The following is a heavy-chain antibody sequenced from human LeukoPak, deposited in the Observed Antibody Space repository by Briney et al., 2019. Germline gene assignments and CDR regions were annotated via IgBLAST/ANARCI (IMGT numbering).Heavy chain of an antibody. CDR1: GGSLSSYY. D-gene: IGHD3-10*01. V-gene: IGHV4-59*01. CDR2: IYYSGSP. J-gene: IGHJ2*01. Sequence: PSETLSLTCTVSGGSLSSYYWSWIRQPPGKGLEWIGYIYYSGSPTYNPSLRSRVTISVDTSKNQFSLKLSSVTAADTAVYYCARVFYYGSGTFDLWGRGTLVTVSS. CDR3: ARVFYYGSGTFDL.